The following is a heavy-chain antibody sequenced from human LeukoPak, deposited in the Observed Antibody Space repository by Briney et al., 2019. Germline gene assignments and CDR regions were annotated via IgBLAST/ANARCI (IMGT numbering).Heavy chain of an antibody. Sequence: GGSLRLSCAASGFTFSSYAMHWVRQAPGKGLEWVAVISYDGSNKYYADSVKGRFTISRDNSKNTLYLQMNSLRAEDTAVYYCAGDWNLTKRITIFGVVITRGAYGMDVWGQGTTVTVSS. CDR3: AGDWNLTKRITIFGVVITRGAYGMDV. J-gene: IGHJ6*02. V-gene: IGHV3-30-3*01. D-gene: IGHD3-3*01. CDR2: ISYDGSNK. CDR1: GFTFSSYA.